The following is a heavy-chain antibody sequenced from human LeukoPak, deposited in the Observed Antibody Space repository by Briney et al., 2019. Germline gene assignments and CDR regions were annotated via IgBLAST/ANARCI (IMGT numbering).Heavy chain of an antibody. Sequence: PSQTLSLTCTVSGGSISSGGYYWSWIRQHPGKGLEWIGNIYYSGSTYYNPSLKSRVTISVDTSKNQFSLKLSSVTAADTAVYYCARVSTVTTNYFDYWGQGTLVTVSS. J-gene: IGHJ4*02. CDR3: ARVSTVTTNYFDY. D-gene: IGHD4-17*01. CDR2: IYYSGST. V-gene: IGHV4-31*03. CDR1: GGSISSGGYY.